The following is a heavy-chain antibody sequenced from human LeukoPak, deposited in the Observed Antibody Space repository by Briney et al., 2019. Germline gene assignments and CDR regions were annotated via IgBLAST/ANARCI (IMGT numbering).Heavy chain of an antibody. CDR1: GYSIRSDYS. Sequence: PSETLSLTCTVSGYSIRSDYSWGWVRQPPGKGLEWIGIIYHSGSTYYNPSLKSRVTMSVDTSKNQFSLKLTSVTAADTAVYYCARDRYYYDSSASPFDYWGQGTLVTVSS. CDR2: IYHSGST. D-gene: IGHD3-22*01. CDR3: ARDRYYYDSSASPFDY. V-gene: IGHV4-38-2*02. J-gene: IGHJ4*02.